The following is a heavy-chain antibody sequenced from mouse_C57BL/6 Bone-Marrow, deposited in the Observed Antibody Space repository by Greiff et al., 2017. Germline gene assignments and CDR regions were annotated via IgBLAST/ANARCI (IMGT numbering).Heavy chain of an antibody. J-gene: IGHJ1*03. Sequence: EVKLVESGGGLVQPGGSLSLSCAASGFTFTDYYMSWVRQPPGKALEWLGFIRNKANGYTTEYSASVKGRFTISRDNSQSILYLQMNALRAEDSATYYCARPYYYGGWYFDVWGTGTTVTVSS. CDR1: GFTFTDYY. V-gene: IGHV7-3*01. D-gene: IGHD1-1*01. CDR2: IRNKANGYTT. CDR3: ARPYYYGGWYFDV.